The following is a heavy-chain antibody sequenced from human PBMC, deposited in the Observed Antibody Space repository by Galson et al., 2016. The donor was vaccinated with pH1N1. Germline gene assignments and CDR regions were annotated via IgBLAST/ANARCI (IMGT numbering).Heavy chain of an antibody. V-gene: IGHV2-5*01. CDR2: IYWNDDK. Sequence: PALVKPTQTLTLTCTFSRFSLSTGGVAVGWIRQPPGKALEWLALIYWNDDKRYSPSLESRLTITKDTSKNQVVLTMTNLDPVDTAKYYCAHRQGTPSHDNKGYHWVFDDWGHGILVTVSS. CDR1: RFSLSTGGVA. J-gene: IGHJ4*01. D-gene: IGHD3-22*01. CDR3: AHRQGTPSHDNKGYHWVFDD.